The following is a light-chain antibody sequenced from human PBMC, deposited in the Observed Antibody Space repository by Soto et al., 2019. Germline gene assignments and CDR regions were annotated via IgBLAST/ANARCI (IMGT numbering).Light chain of an antibody. Sequence: QSVLTQPPSVSGAPGQRVTISCTGSSSKIGAGYDVHWYQQLPGTAPKLLIYGISNRPSGVPDRFSGSKSGTSASLAITGLQAEDEADYYCQSYDSSLSGYVFGTGTKLTVL. CDR1: SSKIGAGYD. CDR3: QSYDSSLSGYV. V-gene: IGLV1-40*01. J-gene: IGLJ1*01. CDR2: GIS.